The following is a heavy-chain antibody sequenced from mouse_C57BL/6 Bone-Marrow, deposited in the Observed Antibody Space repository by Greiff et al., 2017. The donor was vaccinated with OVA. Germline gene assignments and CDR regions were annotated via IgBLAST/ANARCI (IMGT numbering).Heavy chain of an antibody. Sequence: EVQLQQSGTVLARPGASVKMSCKTSGYTFTSYWMHWVKQRPGQGLEWIGAIYPGNSDTSYNQKFKGKATLTAVTSASTAYMEISSLTNEDSAVYYCTRDPYGNFYFDYWGQGTTLTVSS. D-gene: IGHD2-1*01. CDR3: TRDPYGNFYFDY. J-gene: IGHJ2*01. CDR2: IYPGNSDT. V-gene: IGHV1-5*01. CDR1: GYTFTSYW.